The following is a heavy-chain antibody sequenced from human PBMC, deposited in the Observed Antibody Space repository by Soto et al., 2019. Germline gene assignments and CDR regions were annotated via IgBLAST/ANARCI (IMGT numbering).Heavy chain of an antibody. CDR2: ISALNGNT. Sequence: QVHLVQSGAEVKKPGASVKVSCKASGYTFTSYGITWVRQAPGQGLEWMGWISALNGNTHYAKKLQGRVIVTRDTSTSTAYMELRILISDDTAVYYWARGRYGDYWGQGALVTVSS. D-gene: IGHD1-1*01. CDR3: ARGRYGDY. J-gene: IGHJ4*02. CDR1: GYTFTSYG. V-gene: IGHV1-18*01.